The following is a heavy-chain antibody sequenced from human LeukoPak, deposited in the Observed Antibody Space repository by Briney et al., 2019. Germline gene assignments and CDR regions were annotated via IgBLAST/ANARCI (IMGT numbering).Heavy chain of an antibody. CDR2: ISSSSSYI. CDR1: GFTFSSYS. CDR3: ARAHPRYYFDY. Sequence: GGSLRLSCAASGFTFSSYSMNGVRQAPGKGLEWVSSISSSSSYIYYADSVKGRFTISRDNAKNSLYLQMNSLRAEDTAVYYCARAHPRYYFDYWGQGTLVTVSS. J-gene: IGHJ4*02. V-gene: IGHV3-21*01.